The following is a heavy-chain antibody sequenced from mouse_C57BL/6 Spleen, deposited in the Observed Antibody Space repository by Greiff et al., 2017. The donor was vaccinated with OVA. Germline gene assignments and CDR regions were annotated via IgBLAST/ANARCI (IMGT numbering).Heavy chain of an antibody. Sequence: EVQLQQSGPELVKPGVSVKISCKASGYSFTGYYMNWVKQSPEKSLEWIGEINPSTGGTTYNQKFKAKATLTVDKSSSTAYMQLKSLTSEDSAVYYCARSPYGPFDYWGQGTTLTVSS. CDR3: ARSPYGPFDY. D-gene: IGHD1-1*02. J-gene: IGHJ2*01. CDR1: GYSFTGYY. V-gene: IGHV1-42*01. CDR2: INPSTGGT.